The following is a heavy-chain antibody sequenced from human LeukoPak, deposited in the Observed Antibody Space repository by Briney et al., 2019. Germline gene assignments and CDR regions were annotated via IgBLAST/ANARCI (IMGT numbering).Heavy chain of an antibody. Sequence: ASVKVSCKASGYTFTGYYMHWVRQAPGQGLEWMGWINPNSGGTNYAQKFQGRVTMTRDTSISTAYMELSGLRSDDTAVYYCARDIAYYYDSSGYYIYYYYGMDVWGQGTTVTVSS. CDR1: GYTFTGYY. CDR3: ARDIAYYYDSSGYYIYYYYGMDV. D-gene: IGHD3-22*01. CDR2: INPNSGGT. J-gene: IGHJ6*02. V-gene: IGHV1-2*02.